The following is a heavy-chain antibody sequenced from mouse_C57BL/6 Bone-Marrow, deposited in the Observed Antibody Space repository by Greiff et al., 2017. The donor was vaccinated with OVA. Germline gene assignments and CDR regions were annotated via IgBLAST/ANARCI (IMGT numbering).Heavy chain of an antibody. V-gene: IGHV5-6*02. CDR1: GFTFSSYG. CDR3: ARQIYYGYDRALFDY. Sequence: DVKLVESGGDLVKPGGSLKLSCAASGFTFSSYGMSWVRQTPDKRLEWVATISSGGSYTYYPDSVKGRFTISRDNAKNTLYLQMSSLKSEDTAMYYCARQIYYGYDRALFDYWGQGTTLTVSS. CDR2: ISSGGSYT. J-gene: IGHJ2*01. D-gene: IGHD2-2*01.